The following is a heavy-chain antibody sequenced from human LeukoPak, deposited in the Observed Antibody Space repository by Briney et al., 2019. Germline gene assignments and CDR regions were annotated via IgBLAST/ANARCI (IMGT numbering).Heavy chain of an antibody. Sequence: GRSLSLSCAASGLTFSSYGMHWVRPAPGKGLGWVAFIRFVGSKKYYADSAKGRFPIHRKHSKNTLHLQWNRRRAEDPAVYYCASPIGYYYDSSGYYALGDYWGQGTLVTVSS. CDR2: IRFVGSKK. CDR3: ASPIGYYYDSSGYYALGDY. D-gene: IGHD3-22*01. CDR1: GLTFSSYG. J-gene: IGHJ4*02. V-gene: IGHV3-30*02.